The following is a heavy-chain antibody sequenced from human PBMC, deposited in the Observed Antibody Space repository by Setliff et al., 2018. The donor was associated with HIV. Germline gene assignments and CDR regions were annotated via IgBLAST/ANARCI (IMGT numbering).Heavy chain of an antibody. J-gene: IGHJ6*03. CDR1: GYTFTSYD. D-gene: IGHD6-19*01. V-gene: IGHV1-8*01. CDR3: ARGLAVAGKSYYSYYYMDV. Sequence: ASVKVSCKASGYTFTSYDINWVRQATGQGLEWMGWMNPNSGNTGYAQKFQGRVTMTRNTSISTAYMELGSLRSEDTAVYYCARGLAVAGKSYYSYYYMDVWGKGTTVTVSS. CDR2: MNPNSGNT.